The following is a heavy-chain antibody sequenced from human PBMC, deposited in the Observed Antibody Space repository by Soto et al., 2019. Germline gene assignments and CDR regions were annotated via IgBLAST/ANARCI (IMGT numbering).Heavy chain of an antibody. CDR3: ARGPIAAAGHLAEYFQH. CDR2: INPSGGST. CDR1: GYTFTSYD. V-gene: IGHV1-46*01. Sequence: ASVKVSCKASGYTFTSYDMHWVRQAPGQGLEWMGIINPSGGSTSYAQKFQGRVTMTRDTSTSTVYMELSSLRSEDTAVYYCARGPIAAAGHLAEYFQHWGQGTLVTVSS. J-gene: IGHJ1*01. D-gene: IGHD6-13*01.